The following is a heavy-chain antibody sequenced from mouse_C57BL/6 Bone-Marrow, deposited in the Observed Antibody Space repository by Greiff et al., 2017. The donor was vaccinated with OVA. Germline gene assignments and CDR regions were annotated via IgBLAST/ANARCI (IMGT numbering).Heavy chain of an antibody. CDR1: GYTFTTYP. CDR2: FHPYNDDT. J-gene: IGHJ4*01. Sequence: VKLVESGAELVKPGASVKMSCKASGYTFTTYPIEWMKQNHGKSLEWIGNFHPYNDDTKYNEKFKGKATLTVEKSSSTVYLELSRLTSDDSAVYYCARRGSYYYGSMDYWGQGTSVTVSS. V-gene: IGHV1-47*01. CDR3: ARRGSYYYGSMDY. D-gene: IGHD1-1*01.